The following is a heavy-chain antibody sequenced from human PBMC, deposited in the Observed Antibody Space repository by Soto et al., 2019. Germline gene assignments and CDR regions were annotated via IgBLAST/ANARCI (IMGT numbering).Heavy chain of an antibody. CDR2: ISSSGSYI. Sequence: GGSLRLSCAASGFTFSSYSMNWVRQAPGKGLEWVSSISSSGSYIYYADSVKGRFTISRDNAKNSLYLQMNSLRAEDTAVYYCAKDLQHRYCSGGICYRGTWSSGYWGQGTLVTVSS. CDR1: GFTFSSYS. CDR3: AKDLQHRYCSGGICYRGTWSSGY. J-gene: IGHJ4*02. V-gene: IGHV3-21*01. D-gene: IGHD2-15*01.